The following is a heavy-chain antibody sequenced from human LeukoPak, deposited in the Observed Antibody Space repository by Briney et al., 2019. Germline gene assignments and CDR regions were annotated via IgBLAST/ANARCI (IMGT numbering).Heavy chain of an antibody. CDR2: IYPGDSDT. CDR3: ARQGSVYCSGGSCYSNWYFDL. CDR1: GYSFTTYW. D-gene: IGHD2-15*01. Sequence: GESLKISCKGSGYSFTTYWIGWVRPMPGKGLEWMGIIYPGDSDTRYSPSFQGQVTISADKSISTAYLQWSSLKASDSAMYYCARQGSVYCSGGSCYSNWYFDLWGRGTLVTVSS. J-gene: IGHJ2*01. V-gene: IGHV5-51*01.